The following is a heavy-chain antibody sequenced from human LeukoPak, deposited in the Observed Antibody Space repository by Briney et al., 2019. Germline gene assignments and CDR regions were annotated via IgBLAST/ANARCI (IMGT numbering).Heavy chain of an antibody. CDR3: ARDLVSVWWADS. CDR2: INSDGSST. D-gene: IGHD2-21*01. Sequence: PGGSLRLSCAASGFTFSSYWMHWVRQAPGRGLVWVSRINSDGSSTYYADSVKGRFTISRDNSKNTLYLQMNSLRAEDTAVYYCARDLVSVWWADSWGQGTLVTVSS. CDR1: GFTFSSYW. J-gene: IGHJ4*02. V-gene: IGHV3-74*01.